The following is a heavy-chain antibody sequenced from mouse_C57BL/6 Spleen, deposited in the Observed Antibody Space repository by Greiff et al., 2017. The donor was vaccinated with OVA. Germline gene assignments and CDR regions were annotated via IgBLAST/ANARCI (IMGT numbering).Heavy chain of an antibody. Sequence: QVQLQQPGAELVKPGASVKMSCKASGYTFTSYWITWVKQRPGQGLEWIGVIYPGSGSTNYNEKFKSMATLTVDTSSSTAYMQLSSLTSEDSAVYYCARAGNDGYYGRGAMDYWGQGTSVTVSS. CDR1: GYTFTSYW. CDR2: IYPGSGST. J-gene: IGHJ4*01. V-gene: IGHV1-55*01. D-gene: IGHD2-3*01. CDR3: ARAGNDGYYGRGAMDY.